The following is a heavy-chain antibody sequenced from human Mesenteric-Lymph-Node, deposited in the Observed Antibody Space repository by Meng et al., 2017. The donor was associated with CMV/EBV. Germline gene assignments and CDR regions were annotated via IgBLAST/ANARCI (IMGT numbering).Heavy chain of an antibody. CDR2: IYFSGAT. CDR1: GDSISSFY. D-gene: IGHD2/OR15-2a*01. V-gene: IGHV4-59*01. J-gene: IGHJ6*02. CDR3: ARLAIVPTADPPFFYYNGMDV. Sequence: SETLSLTCTVSGDSISSFYWSWIRQPPGKGLEYIGYIYFSGATDYNPSLKSRVTTSVDTSKNQISLKLTSVTAADTAVYYCARLAIVPTADPPFFYYNGMDVWGQGTTVTVSS.